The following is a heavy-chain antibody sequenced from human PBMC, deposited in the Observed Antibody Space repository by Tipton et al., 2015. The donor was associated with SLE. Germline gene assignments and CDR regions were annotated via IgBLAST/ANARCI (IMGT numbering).Heavy chain of an antibody. V-gene: IGHV4-34*01. D-gene: IGHD1-26*01. Sequence: TLSLTCAVYGGSLNHYFWSWIRQPPGKGLEWIGEINHRGSTNYNPSLGSRVTTSLDTSNNQFSRRLTSVTAADTAVYYCARYSSPSYFDYWGQGTLVTVSS. CDR3: ARYSSPSYFDY. J-gene: IGHJ4*02. CDR2: INHRGST. CDR1: GGSLNHYF.